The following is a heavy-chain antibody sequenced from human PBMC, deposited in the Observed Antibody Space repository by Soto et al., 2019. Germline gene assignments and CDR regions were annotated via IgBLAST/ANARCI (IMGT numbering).Heavy chain of an antibody. CDR2: MNPNSGNT. J-gene: IGHJ5*02. CDR3: ARGCLRPHGGSVRFLEWFHWCDP. V-gene: IGHV1-8*01. D-gene: IGHD3-3*01. CDR1: GYTFTSYE. Sequence: QVQLVQSGAEVKKPGASVKVSCKASGYTFTSYEINWVRQATGQGLEWMGWMNPNSGNTGYAQKFQGRVTMTRNTSISTAYMELSSLRAEDTAVYYCARGCLRPHGGSVRFLEWFHWCDPWGQGTLVTVSS.